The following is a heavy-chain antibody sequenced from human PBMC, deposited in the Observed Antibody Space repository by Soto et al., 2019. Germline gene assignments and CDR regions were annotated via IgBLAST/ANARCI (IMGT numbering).Heavy chain of an antibody. V-gene: IGHV4-39*01. D-gene: IGHD2-15*01. CDR2: IYYSGST. J-gene: IGHJ4*02. Sequence: SETLSLTCTVSGGSISSSSYYWGWIRQPPGKGLEWIGSIYYSGSTYYNPSLKSRATISVGTSKNQFSLKLSSVTAADTAVYYCARHGGLEMATTYFDYWGQGTLVTVSS. CDR1: GGSISSSSYY. CDR3: ARHGGLEMATTYFDY.